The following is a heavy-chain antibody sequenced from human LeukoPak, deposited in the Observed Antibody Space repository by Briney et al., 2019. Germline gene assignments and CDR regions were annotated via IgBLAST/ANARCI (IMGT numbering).Heavy chain of an antibody. J-gene: IGHJ4*02. CDR1: GFTFSTYS. Sequence: GGSLRLSCAAYGFTFSTYSMNWVRQAPGKGLEWVSSISSSSSSIYYADSVKGRFTISRDNAKNSLYLQMNSLRAEDTAVYYCASCSSTNCYWGQGTLVTVSS. V-gene: IGHV3-21*01. CDR2: ISSSSSSI. CDR3: ASCSSTNCY. D-gene: IGHD2-2*01.